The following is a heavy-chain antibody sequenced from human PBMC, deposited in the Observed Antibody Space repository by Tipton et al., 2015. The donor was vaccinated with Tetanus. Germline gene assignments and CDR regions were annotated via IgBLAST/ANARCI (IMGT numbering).Heavy chain of an antibody. J-gene: IGHJ4*02. D-gene: IGHD5-12*01. Sequence: TLSLTCAVYGGSLSRYYWTWIRQPPGKGLEWIGYVHYSGRTNKSPSLKSRVTLSIDKSKNQFSLSLTSVTAADTAVYYCARANNDYPKKGPFDYWGQGILVTVSS. CDR1: GGSLSRYY. CDR2: VHYSGRT. CDR3: ARANNDYPKKGPFDY. V-gene: IGHV4-34*11.